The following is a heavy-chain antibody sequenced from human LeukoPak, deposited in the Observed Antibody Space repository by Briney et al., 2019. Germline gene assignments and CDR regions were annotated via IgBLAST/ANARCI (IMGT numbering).Heavy chain of an antibody. V-gene: IGHV4-61*02. J-gene: IGHJ3*02. CDR2: IYGSGST. CDR1: GGSISSLSYY. Sequence: PSETLSLTCTVSGGSISSLSYYWSWIRQPAGEGLEWIGRIYGSGSTNYNPALKSQFTISVDTPKNQFSLKLTSVTAADTAVYYCARGGTYSSSWYPGAFDIWGPGTMVTVSS. D-gene: IGHD6-13*01. CDR3: ARGGTYSSSWYPGAFDI.